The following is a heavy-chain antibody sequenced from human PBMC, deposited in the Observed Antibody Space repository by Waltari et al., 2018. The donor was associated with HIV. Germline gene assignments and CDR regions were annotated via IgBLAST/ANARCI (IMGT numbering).Heavy chain of an antibody. D-gene: IGHD3-10*01. CDR3: ARDYLPHAVAVRGYNWFDP. CDR2: NNAGNDNT. V-gene: IGHV1-3*01. Sequence: QVQLVQSGAEGKKPVASVKVSCKASGYTFTSYAMHWVRHAPGQRLEWMGWNNAGNDNTKDTQKFQGRVTITRDTSGRTAYMELSRLRSEDTAVYYWARDYLPHAVAVRGYNWFDPWGHGSLVTVAS. J-gene: IGHJ5*02. CDR1: GYTFTSYA.